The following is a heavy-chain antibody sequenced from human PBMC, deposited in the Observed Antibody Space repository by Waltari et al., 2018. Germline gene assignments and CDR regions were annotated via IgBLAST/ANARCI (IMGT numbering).Heavy chain of an antibody. CDR1: GCTFSIYA. J-gene: IGHJ4*02. Sequence: QVQLVQSGAEVKKPGSSVKVSCKASGCTFSIYAIIWVRQAPGQGLEWMGGIIPILGIANYAQKFQGRVTITADESTSTAYMELSSLRSEDTAVYYCAGDSGSRGDYWGQGTLVTVSS. CDR2: IIPILGIA. CDR3: AGDSGSRGDY. D-gene: IGHD3-10*01. V-gene: IGHV1-69*04.